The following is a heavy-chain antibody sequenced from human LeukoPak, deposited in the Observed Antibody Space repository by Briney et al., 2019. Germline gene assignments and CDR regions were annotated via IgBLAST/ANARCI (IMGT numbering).Heavy chain of an antibody. D-gene: IGHD3-10*01. CDR3: AREFAY. CDR1: SGSISSSTFY. CDR2: IYYSGNT. Sequence: SETLSLTCTVSSGSISSSTFYWGWIRQPPGKGLEWIGIIYYSGNTYYNPSLKSRVTLSVDTSRNQFSLKLTSVTAADTGVYYCAREFAYWGQGTLVAVSS. J-gene: IGHJ4*02. V-gene: IGHV4-39*02.